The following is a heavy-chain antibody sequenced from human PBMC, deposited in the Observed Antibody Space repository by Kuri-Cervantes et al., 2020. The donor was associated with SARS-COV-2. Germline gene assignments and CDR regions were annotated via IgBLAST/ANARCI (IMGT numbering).Heavy chain of an antibody. D-gene: IGHD3-22*01. CDR2: VYSSGST. J-gene: IGHJ4*02. Sequence: ESLKISCPVSGGSISSHYWSWIRQPPGKGLEWIGYVYSSGSTNYSPSLKSRVTMSVDTSKNQFSLKLTSVTAADTAVYYCTRAGYDNSGYYYSFDFWGQGTLVTVSS. CDR3: TRAGYDNSGYYYSFDF. CDR1: GGSISSHY. V-gene: IGHV4-59*11.